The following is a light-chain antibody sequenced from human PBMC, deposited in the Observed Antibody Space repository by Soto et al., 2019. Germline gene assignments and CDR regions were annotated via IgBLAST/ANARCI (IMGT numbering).Light chain of an antibody. Sequence: DIQLTQSPSFLSASVGDRVTITCRASQGISSFLAWYQQKPGQAPKLLIYAASTLQSGVPSRFSGSGSGTEFALAVSSLQHEDFATYCCQQLNSYPLTFGGGTKVEI. V-gene: IGKV1-9*01. J-gene: IGKJ4*01. CDR3: QQLNSYPLT. CDR2: AAS. CDR1: QGISSF.